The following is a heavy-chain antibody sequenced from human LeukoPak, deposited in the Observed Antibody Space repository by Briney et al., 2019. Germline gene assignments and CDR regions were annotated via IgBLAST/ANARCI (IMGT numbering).Heavy chain of an antibody. CDR1: GGSISTDLYY. J-gene: IGHJ5*02. D-gene: IGHD6-19*01. V-gene: IGHV4-61*02. Sequence: SETLSLTCTVSGGSISTDLYYWTWIRQPAGKGLEWIGRIYSNGWTDYNPPLKSRVSISKDTSKNHFSLKMSLATAADTALYYCARGSGWNSFDPWGQGTLVTVSS. CDR2: IYSNGWT. CDR3: ARGSGWNSFDP.